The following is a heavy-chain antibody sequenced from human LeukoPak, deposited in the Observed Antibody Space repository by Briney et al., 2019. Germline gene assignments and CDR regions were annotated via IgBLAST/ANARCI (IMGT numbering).Heavy chain of an antibody. CDR1: GYTFSNYG. CDR3: ARGDGNYYDY. D-gene: IGHD1-26*01. V-gene: IGHV1-18*01. J-gene: IGHJ4*02. Sequence: ASVKVSCKASGYTFSNYGISWVRQAPGQGLEWMGWISAYNGNTNYTQKFQGRVTMTTDTSTSTAYMELRSLRSDDTAVYFCARGDGNYYDYWGQGTLVTVSS. CDR2: ISAYNGNT.